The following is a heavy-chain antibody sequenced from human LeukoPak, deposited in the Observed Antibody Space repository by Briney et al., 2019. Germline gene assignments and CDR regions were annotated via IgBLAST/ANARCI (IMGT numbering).Heavy chain of an antibody. CDR2: YDPEEGGI. V-gene: IGHV1-24*01. CDR3: AGDRGITITKDFDY. D-gene: IGHD1-1*01. J-gene: IGHJ4*02. CDR1: GSTLAESY. Sequence: ASVKVSCKVSGSTLAESYIHWLRQAPGKGLEWMGGYDPEEGGIIYAQKFLDRVTMTKDTSTTTAYMEVSSLRSEDTAVYFYAGDRGITITKDFDYWGQGTLVTVSS.